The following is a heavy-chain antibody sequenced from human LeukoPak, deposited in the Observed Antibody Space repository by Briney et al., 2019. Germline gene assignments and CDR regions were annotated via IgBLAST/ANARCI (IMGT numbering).Heavy chain of an antibody. CDR3: ARALYRGSGSYYTYTFDY. Sequence: SETLSLTCTVSGGSITSYYWSWIRQHPGKGLEWIGYIYYSGSTYYNPSLKSRVTISVDTSKNQFSLKLSSVTAADTAVYYCARALYRGSGSYYTYTFDYWGQGTLVTVSS. CDR1: GGSITSYY. D-gene: IGHD3-10*01. CDR2: IYYSGST. J-gene: IGHJ4*02. V-gene: IGHV4-59*06.